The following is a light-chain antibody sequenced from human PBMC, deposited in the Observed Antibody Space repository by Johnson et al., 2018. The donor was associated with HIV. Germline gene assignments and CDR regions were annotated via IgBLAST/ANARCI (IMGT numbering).Light chain of an antibody. V-gene: IGLV1-51*01. J-gene: IGLJ1*01. CDR2: DNN. Sequence: QSVLTQPPSVSVAPGQKVTISCSGSSSNIGNNYVSWYQQLPGTAPKLLIYDNNQRPSGIPDRFSGSKSGTSATLGITGLQTGDEADYYCGTWDSSLSAYYVFGTGTKVTVL. CDR3: GTWDSSLSAYYV. CDR1: SSNIGNNY.